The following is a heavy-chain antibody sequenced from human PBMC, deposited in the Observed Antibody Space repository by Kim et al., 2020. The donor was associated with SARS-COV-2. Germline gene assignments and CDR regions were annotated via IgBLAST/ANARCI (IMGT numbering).Heavy chain of an antibody. CDR1: GFTFSSYG. V-gene: IGHV3-30*18. J-gene: IGHJ6*03. CDR2: ISYDGSNK. Sequence: GGSLRLSCAASGFTFSSYGMHWVRQAPGKGLEWVAVISYDGSNKYYADSVKGRFTISRDNSKNTLYLQMNSLRAEDTAVYYCAKIGAAPRGFYYYYMDVWGKGTTVTGSS. D-gene: IGHD6-6*01. CDR3: AKIGAAPRGFYYYYMDV.